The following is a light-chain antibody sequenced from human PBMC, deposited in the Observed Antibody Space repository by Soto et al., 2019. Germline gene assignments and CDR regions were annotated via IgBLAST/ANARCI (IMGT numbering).Light chain of an antibody. CDR2: GAS. J-gene: IGKJ2*01. CDR1: QSVSSSY. V-gene: IGKV3-20*01. Sequence: EIVLTQSPGTLSLSPGERATLSCRASQSVSSSYLAWYQQKPGQAPRLLIYGASSRATEIPDRFSGSGSGTDFTVTISRLEPEDFAVYYCQQYGSSSYTFGQGTKLEIK. CDR3: QQYGSSSYT.